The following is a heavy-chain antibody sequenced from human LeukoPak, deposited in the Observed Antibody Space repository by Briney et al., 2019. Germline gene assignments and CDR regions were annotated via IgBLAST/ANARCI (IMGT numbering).Heavy chain of an antibody. Sequence: GGSLRLSCAASGFSISSYWMSWVRQAPGKGLEWVANIKQDGSEKYYVDSLKGRFTISRDNSKNTLYLQMNSLRAEDTAVYYCARDRAGVYYYYGMDVWGQGTTVTVSS. CDR2: IKQDGSEK. CDR1: GFSISSYW. J-gene: IGHJ6*02. CDR3: ARDRAGVYYYYGMDV. V-gene: IGHV3-7*01. D-gene: IGHD2-21*01.